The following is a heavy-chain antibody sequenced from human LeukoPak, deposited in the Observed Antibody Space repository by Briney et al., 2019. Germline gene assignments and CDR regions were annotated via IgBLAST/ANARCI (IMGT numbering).Heavy chain of an antibody. CDR3: SRLQYTYGSEFDH. CDR1: GDSISTTASY. CDR2: IYYSGNT. V-gene: IGHV4-39*01. J-gene: IGHJ4*02. D-gene: IGHD5-18*01. Sequence: PSETLSLTCSVSGDSISTTASYWAWIRQPPGKGLEWIGNIYYSGNTFHSPSLRSRVTISVDTSKNQSSLKLTSVTAADTAVYYCSRLQYTYGSEFDHWGQGTLVTVSS.